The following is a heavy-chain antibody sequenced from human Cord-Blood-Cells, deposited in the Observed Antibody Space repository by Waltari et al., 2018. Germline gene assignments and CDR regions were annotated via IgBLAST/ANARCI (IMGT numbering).Heavy chain of an antibody. J-gene: IGHJ6*02. CDR1: GYRFTSYW. D-gene: IGHD6-19*01. V-gene: IGHV5-51*01. Sequence: EVQLAQPGAEVKNPAEALTLSCKGSGYRFTSYWIGWLPPMPEKGLEWMGIIYPGDSDTRYSPSFQGQVTISADKSISTAYLQWSSLKASDTAMYYCAIQALSGWYEMDVWGQGTTVTVSS. CDR2: IYPGDSDT. CDR3: AIQALSGWYEMDV.